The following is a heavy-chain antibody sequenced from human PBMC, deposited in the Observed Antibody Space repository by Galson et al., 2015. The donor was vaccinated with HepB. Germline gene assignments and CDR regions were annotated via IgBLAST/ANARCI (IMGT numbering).Heavy chain of an antibody. J-gene: IGHJ6*02. V-gene: IGHV1-18*01. CDR3: ARDLREIVLMVYANIPGYYGMDV. D-gene: IGHD2-8*01. CDR2: ISAYNGNT. Sequence: SVKVSCKASGYTFTSYGISWVRQAPGQGLEWMGWISAYNGNTNYAQKLQGRVTMTTDTSTSTAYMELRSLRSDDTAVYYCARDLREIVLMVYANIPGYYGMDVWGQGTTVTVSS. CDR1: GYTFTSYG.